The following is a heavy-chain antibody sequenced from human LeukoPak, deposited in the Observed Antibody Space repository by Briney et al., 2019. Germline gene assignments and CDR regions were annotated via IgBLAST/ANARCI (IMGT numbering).Heavy chain of an antibody. CDR3: GLGYNSRPHYY. V-gene: IGHV1-46*01. CDR2: INCGGGST. CDR1: GYTFTNYY. J-gene: IGHJ4*02. D-gene: IGHD1-1*01. Sequence: ASVKVSCKASGYTFTNYYMHWVRQAPGQGLEWMGIINCGGGSTTYSQKFQGRLTMTRDTSTSTVYMELSSLRPEDTALYYCGLGYNSRPHYYWGQGTLVTVSS.